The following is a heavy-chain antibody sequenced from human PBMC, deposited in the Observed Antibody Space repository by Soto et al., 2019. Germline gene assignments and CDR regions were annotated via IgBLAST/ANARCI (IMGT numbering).Heavy chain of an antibody. D-gene: IGHD3-10*01. Sequence: QVHLVQSGAEVKKPGASVKVSCQGSGYAFTTYGITWVRQAPGQGLEWMGWISAHNGNTNYAQKLQGRVNVTRDTSTSTAYMELRSLRYDDTAVYYCARGRYGEYWGQGALVTVSS. CDR3: ARGRYGEY. J-gene: IGHJ4*02. V-gene: IGHV1-18*01. CDR1: GYAFTTYG. CDR2: ISAHNGNT.